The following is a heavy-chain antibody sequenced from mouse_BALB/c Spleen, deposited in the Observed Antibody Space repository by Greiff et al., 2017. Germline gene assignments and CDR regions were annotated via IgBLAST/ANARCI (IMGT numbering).Heavy chain of an antibody. CDR1: GFTFSSYG. D-gene: IGHD2-14*01. J-gene: IGHJ2*01. CDR3: ARGGGYRYFDY. V-gene: IGHV5-6-3*01. Sequence: EVKLVESGGGLVQPGGSLKLSCAASGFTFSSYGMSWVRQTPDKRLELVATINSNGGSTYYPDSVKGRFTISRDNAKNTLYLQMSSLKSEDTAMYYCARGGGYRYFDYWGQGTTLTVSS. CDR2: INSNGGST.